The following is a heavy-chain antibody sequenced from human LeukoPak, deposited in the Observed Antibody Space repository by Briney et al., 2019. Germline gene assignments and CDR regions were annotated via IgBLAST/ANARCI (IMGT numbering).Heavy chain of an antibody. Sequence: PSETLSLTCTVSGYSISSDYYWGWIRQPPGKGLEWIGNIYYSGTTYYNPSLKSRVTISVDTSKNQFSLKLSSVTAADTAVYYCACYYGSGSYNHYYYYMDVWGKGTTVTVSS. V-gene: IGHV4-38-2*02. CDR2: IYYSGTT. D-gene: IGHD3-10*01. J-gene: IGHJ6*03. CDR1: GYSISSDYY. CDR3: ACYYGSGSYNHYYYYMDV.